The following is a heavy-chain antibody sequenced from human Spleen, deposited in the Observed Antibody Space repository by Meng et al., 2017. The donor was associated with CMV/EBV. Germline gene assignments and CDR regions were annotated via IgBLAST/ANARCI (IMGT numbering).Heavy chain of an antibody. J-gene: IGHJ4*02. CDR2: ITPGVRT. D-gene: IGHD6-19*01. V-gene: IGHV3-23*01. CDR1: GFNFANYA. Sequence: GESLKISCAAFGFNFANYAMTWVRQAPGKGLEWVSTITPGVRTHYADSVKGRFTISRDISKDLLYLEMHSLRAEDTAVYYCAKDHVAVTGIGPLFDSWGQGTLVTVSS. CDR3: AKDHVAVTGIGPLFDS.